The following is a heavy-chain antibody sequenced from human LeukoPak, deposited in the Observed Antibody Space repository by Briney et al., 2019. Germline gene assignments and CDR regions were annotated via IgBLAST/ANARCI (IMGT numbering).Heavy chain of an antibody. CDR2: IYYSGST. D-gene: IGHD2-2*01. Sequence: SETLSLTCTVSGGSISSSSYYWGWIRQPPGKGLEWIGSIYYSGSTYYNPSLKSRVTISVDTSKNQFSLKLSSVTAADTAVYYCARFQKYPLRHYFDYWGQGTLVTVSS. CDR3: ARFQKYPLRHYFDY. V-gene: IGHV4-39*01. CDR1: GGSISSSSYY. J-gene: IGHJ4*02.